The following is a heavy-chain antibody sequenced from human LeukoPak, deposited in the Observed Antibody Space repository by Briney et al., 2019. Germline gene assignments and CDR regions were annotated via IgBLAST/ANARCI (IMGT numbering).Heavy chain of an antibody. D-gene: IGHD6-13*01. CDR2: IWYDGSSK. J-gene: IGHJ4*02. V-gene: IGHV3-33*01. Sequence: PGRSLRLSCAASGFTFSSYGMHWVRQAPGKGLEWVAVIWYDGSSKYYADSVKGRFTISRDTSENTLYLQMNSLRAEDTAVYYCARDQYRWLAAAGVFDYWGQGTLVTVSS. CDR1: GFTFSSYG. CDR3: ARDQYRWLAAAGVFDY.